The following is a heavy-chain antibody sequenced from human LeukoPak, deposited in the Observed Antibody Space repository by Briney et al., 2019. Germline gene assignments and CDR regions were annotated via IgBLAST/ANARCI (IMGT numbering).Heavy chain of an antibody. D-gene: IGHD5-24*01. V-gene: IGHV3-21*01. CDR3: ARGQAGYNWGPDY. CDR2: ISSSSSYI. Sequence: GGSLRLSCAASGFTFSSYRMNWVRQAPGKGLEWVSSISSSSSYIYYADSVKGRFTISRDNAKNSLYLQMNSLRAEDTAVYYCARGQAGYNWGPDYWGQGTLVTVSS. J-gene: IGHJ4*02. CDR1: GFTFSSYR.